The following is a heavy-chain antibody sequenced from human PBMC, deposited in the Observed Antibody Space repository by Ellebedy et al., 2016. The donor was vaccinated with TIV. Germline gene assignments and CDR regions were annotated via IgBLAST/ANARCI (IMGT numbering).Heavy chain of an antibody. CDR1: GGSISSYY. V-gene: IGHV4-59*08. D-gene: IGHD5-18*01. Sequence: MPSETLSLTCTVSGGSISSYYWSWIRQPPGKGLEWIGYIYYSGSTNYNTSLKSRVTISVDTSKNQFSLKLSSVTSADTAVYYCARQGYRGYSYGATYTPFDYWGQGTLVTVSS. CDR2: IYYSGST. CDR3: ARQGYRGYSYGATYTPFDY. J-gene: IGHJ4*02.